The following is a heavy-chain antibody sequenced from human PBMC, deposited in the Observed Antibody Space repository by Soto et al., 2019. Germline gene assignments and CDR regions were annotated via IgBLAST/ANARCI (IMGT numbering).Heavy chain of an antibody. Sequence: QVHLVQSGAEVKKPGASVKVSCKASGYTFTSYGITWVRQAPGQGLEWMGWISAHNGNTDYAQKLLGRVIVTRDTSASTDYMELRGLISDDTAVYYCARGRYGDYWGQGALVTVSS. CDR1: GYTFTSYG. CDR3: ARGRYGDY. V-gene: IGHV1-18*01. CDR2: ISAHNGNT. J-gene: IGHJ4*02. D-gene: IGHD1-1*01.